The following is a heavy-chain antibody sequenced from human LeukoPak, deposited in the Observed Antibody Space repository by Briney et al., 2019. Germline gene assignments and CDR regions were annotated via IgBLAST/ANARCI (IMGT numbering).Heavy chain of an antibody. Sequence: PSETLSLTCTVSGYSISSGYYWGWIRQPPGKGLEWIGSIYHSGSTYYNPSLKSRVTISVDTSKNQFSLKLSSVTAADTAVYYCATSYSSSWYSFDYWGQGTLVTVSS. V-gene: IGHV4-38-2*02. J-gene: IGHJ4*02. CDR1: GYSISSGYY. CDR2: IYHSGST. D-gene: IGHD6-13*01. CDR3: ATSYSSSWYSFDY.